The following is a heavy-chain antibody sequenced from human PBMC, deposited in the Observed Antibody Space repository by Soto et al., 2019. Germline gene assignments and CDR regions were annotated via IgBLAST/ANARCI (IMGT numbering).Heavy chain of an antibody. CDR2: IIPIFGTA. V-gene: IGHV1-69*13. D-gene: IGHD4-17*01. J-gene: IGHJ3*02. CDR1: GGTFSSYA. CDR3: ARDFMTTVTTSAFDI. Sequence: ASVKVSCKASGGTFSSYAISWVRQAPGQGLEWMGGIIPIFGTANYAQKFQGRATITADESTSTAYMELGSLRSEDTAVYYCARDFMTTVTTSAFDIWGQGTMVTVSS.